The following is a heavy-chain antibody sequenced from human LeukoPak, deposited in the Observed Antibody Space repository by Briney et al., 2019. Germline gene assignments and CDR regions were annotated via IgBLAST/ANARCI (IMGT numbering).Heavy chain of an antibody. Sequence: ASVKVSCKASGYTFTSYYMHWVRQAPGQGREWMGMINPSGGSTSYAQKFQGRVTMTRDTSTSQVYMELSRLRSEDTALYYCARDGILVGALKYYFEYWGQGTLVTVSS. D-gene: IGHD1-26*01. CDR1: GYTFTSYY. J-gene: IGHJ4*02. CDR3: ARDGILVGALKYYFEY. CDR2: INPSGGST. V-gene: IGHV1-46*01.